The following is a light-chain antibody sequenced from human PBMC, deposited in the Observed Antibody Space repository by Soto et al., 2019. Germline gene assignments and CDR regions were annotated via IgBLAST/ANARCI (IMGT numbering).Light chain of an antibody. Sequence: QLVLTQPPSVSGAPGQRVTIFCTGTSSNIGAGYDVHWYQQFPGTVPKLLIYGNNNRPSGVSNRFSGSKSGNTASLTISGLQAEDEADYYCSSYTSSSTPVVFGGGTKVTVL. CDR3: SSYTSSSTPVV. V-gene: IGLV1-40*01. J-gene: IGLJ2*01. CDR1: SSNIGAGYD. CDR2: GNN.